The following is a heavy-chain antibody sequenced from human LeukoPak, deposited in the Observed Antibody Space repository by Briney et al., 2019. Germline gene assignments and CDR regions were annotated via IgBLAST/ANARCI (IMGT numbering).Heavy chain of an antibody. CDR3: ARHGSSWQTFDY. CDR1: GGSISSYY. V-gene: IGHV4-59*01. CDR2: IYYSGST. Sequence: SETLSLTCIVSGGSISSYYWRWIRQPPGKGLEWIGYIYYSGSTNYNPSLNSRVTISIDTSKNQFSLKLSSVTAADTAVYYCARHGSSWQTFDYWGQGTLVTVSS. J-gene: IGHJ4*02. D-gene: IGHD6-13*01.